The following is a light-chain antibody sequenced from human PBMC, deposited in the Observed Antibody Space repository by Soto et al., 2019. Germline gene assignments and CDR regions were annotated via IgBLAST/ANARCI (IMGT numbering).Light chain of an antibody. CDR2: KAS. Sequence: IQMTQSPSTLSASVGDRVTITCRASQSISSWLAWYQQKPGQAPKLLIYKASTLQSGVPSRFSGSGSGTEFTLAISSPQPDDSATYSCQQYNDNWTFGQGT. J-gene: IGKJ1*01. CDR1: QSISSW. V-gene: IGKV1-5*03. CDR3: QQYNDNWT.